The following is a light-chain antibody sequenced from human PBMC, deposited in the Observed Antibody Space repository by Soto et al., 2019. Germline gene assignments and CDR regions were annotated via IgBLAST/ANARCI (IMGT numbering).Light chain of an antibody. CDR2: IYTDGSH. J-gene: IGLJ2*01. CDR1: GGHSSDA. V-gene: IGLV4-69*01. CDR3: QTWGTGIRV. Sequence: QPVLTQSPSASASLGASVKLTCTLSGGHSSDAIAWLQQQPEKGPRYLMRIYTDGSHRKGDGIPDRFSGSISGAERYLTITSLQSEDGDAHYCQTWGTGIRVFGGGTQLT.